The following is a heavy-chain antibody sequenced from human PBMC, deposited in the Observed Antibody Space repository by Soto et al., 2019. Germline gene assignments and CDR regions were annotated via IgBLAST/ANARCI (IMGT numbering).Heavy chain of an antibody. D-gene: IGHD4-17*01. J-gene: IGHJ6*03. CDR2: IHYSGST. CDR1: GGSVISDY. CDR3: ARTTASGYMDV. V-gene: IGHV4-59*08. Sequence: QVQLHEAGPGLVKPSETLSLTCTVSGGSVISDYRSWIRQPPGKGLEWIAYIHYSGSTNYNPSLKSRVTMSIDTSKSQVSLKLSSVTATDTAVYYCARTTASGYMDVWGKGTTVTVSS.